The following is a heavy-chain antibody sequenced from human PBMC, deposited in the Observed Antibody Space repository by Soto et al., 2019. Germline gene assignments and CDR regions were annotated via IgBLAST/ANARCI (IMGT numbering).Heavy chain of an antibody. V-gene: IGHV1-18*01. CDR2: ISAYTGHT. D-gene: IGHD4-4*01. CDR3: ARRNSPLHS. Sequence: QVQLVQSGAEVKKPGASVKVSCKASGYTFTSYGISWVRQAPGQGLEWMGWISAYTGHTTYAQKLQVRPTLTTATSTTTAYFAPTTLSSDDTPVYSCARRNSPLHSWGQGTLVTVSS. J-gene: IGHJ4*02. CDR1: GYTFTSYG.